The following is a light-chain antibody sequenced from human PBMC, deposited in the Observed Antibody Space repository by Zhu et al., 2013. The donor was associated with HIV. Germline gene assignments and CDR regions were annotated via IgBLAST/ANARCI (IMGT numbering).Light chain of an antibody. CDR3: MQTLQSPLT. Sequence: DAVMTQSPLSLPVTPGEPASISCRSSQSLLHTNGYNYLDWYLQKPGQSPRLLIYLGSNRASGVPDRFSGSGSGTHFTLKINRVEAEDVGVYYCMQTLQSPLTFGGGTKVEIK. CDR1: QSLLHTNGYNY. V-gene: IGKV2-28*01. J-gene: IGKJ4*01. CDR2: LGS.